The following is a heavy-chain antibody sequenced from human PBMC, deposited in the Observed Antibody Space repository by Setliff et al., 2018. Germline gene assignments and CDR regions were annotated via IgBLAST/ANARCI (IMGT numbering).Heavy chain of an antibody. D-gene: IGHD2-15*01. CDR1: GGSISPYF. CDR3: ARDRSAYSYGLDV. V-gene: IGHV4-59*01. CDR2: VYHNGNT. Sequence: SETLSLTCTVSGGSISPYFWSWVRQPPGKGLEWIGCVYHNGNTNFNPSLKSRVTMSVDTSKNQFALHLKSVTAADTAVYYCARDRSAYSYGLDVWGQGTTVTV. J-gene: IGHJ6*02.